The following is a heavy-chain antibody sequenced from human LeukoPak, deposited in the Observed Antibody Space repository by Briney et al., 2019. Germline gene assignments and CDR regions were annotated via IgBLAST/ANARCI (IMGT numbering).Heavy chain of an antibody. J-gene: IGHJ4*02. CDR3: ARDRILMDYDFWRGHTPYFDY. Sequence: GGSLRLSCAASGFTFSSYWLSWVRQAPGKGLEWVANIKQDGSKKYYVDSVKGRFTISRDNAKNSLYLQMNSLRDEDTAVYYCARDRILMDYDFWRGHTPYFDYWGQGTLVTVSS. D-gene: IGHD3-3*01. CDR2: IKQDGSKK. CDR1: GFTFSSYW. V-gene: IGHV3-7*01.